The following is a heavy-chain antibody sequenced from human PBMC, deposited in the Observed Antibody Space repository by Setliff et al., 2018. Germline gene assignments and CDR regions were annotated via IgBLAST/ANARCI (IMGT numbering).Heavy chain of an antibody. CDR2: INPSGGLT. Sequence: ASVKVSCKASGYTLTNYYMHSVRQAPGQGLEWMGIINPSGGLTRYAQKFQGRVTMTRDTSTSTVYMEVSSLRSEDTAVYYCARDRYYNSWSGTSITAPHDAFDIWGQGTMVTVSS. CDR1: GYTLTNYY. D-gene: IGHD3-3*01. J-gene: IGHJ3*02. V-gene: IGHV1-46*03. CDR3: ARDRYYNSWSGTSITAPHDAFDI.